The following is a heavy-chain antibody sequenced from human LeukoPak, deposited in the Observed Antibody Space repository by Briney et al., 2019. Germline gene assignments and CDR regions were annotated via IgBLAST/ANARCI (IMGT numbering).Heavy chain of an antibody. J-gene: IGHJ6*02. CDR3: ARFNYFDSSDYFSYYYGMDV. Sequence: SKTLSLTCAVSGGSVSSGSYYWSWIRQPPGKGLEWIGYIDYSGSPNYNPSLKSRLAISVDTSKNQFSLKLSSVSAADTAVYYCARFNYFDSSDYFSYYYGMDVWGQGTTVTVSS. D-gene: IGHD3-22*01. V-gene: IGHV4-61*01. CDR1: GGSVSSGSYY. CDR2: IDYSGSP.